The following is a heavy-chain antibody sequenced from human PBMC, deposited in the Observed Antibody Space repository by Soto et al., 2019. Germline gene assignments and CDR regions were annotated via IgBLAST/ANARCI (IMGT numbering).Heavy chain of an antibody. CDR3: ARGLSIAAAESAP. Sequence: GGSLRLSCAASGFTFSSYSMNWVRQAPGKGLEWVSSISSSSSYIYYADSVKGRFTISRDNAKNSLYLQMNSLRAEDTAVYYCARGLSIAAAESAPWGQGTLVTVSS. V-gene: IGHV3-21*01. CDR2: ISSSSSYI. D-gene: IGHD6-13*01. CDR1: GFTFSSYS. J-gene: IGHJ5*02.